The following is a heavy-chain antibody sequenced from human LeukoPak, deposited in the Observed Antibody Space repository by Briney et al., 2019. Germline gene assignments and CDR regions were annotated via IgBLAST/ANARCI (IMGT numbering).Heavy chain of an antibody. CDR3: ARGVREITMVRGVIITPFDY. CDR1: GGSISSSSYY. J-gene: IGHJ4*02. CDR2: IYYSGST. Sequence: SETLSLTCTVSGGSISSSSYYWGWIRQPPGKGLEWIGSIYYSGSTYYNPSLKSRVTISVDTSKNQFSLKLSSVTAADTAVYYCARGVREITMVRGVIITPFDYWGQGTLVTVSS. V-gene: IGHV4-39*07. D-gene: IGHD3-10*01.